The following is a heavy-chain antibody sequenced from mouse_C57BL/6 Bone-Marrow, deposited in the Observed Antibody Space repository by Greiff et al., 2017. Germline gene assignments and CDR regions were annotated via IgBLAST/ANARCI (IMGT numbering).Heavy chain of an antibody. CDR2: ISNLAYSI. J-gene: IGHJ1*03. CDR3: ARPYYYGSSAYWYFDV. D-gene: IGHD1-1*01. CDR1: GFTFSDYG. Sequence: EVNLVESGGGLVQPGGSLKLSCAASGFTFSDYGMAWVRQAPRKGPEWVAFISNLAYSIYYADTVTGRFTISRENAKNTLYLEMSSLRSEDTAMYYCARPYYYGSSAYWYFDVWGTGTTVTVSS. V-gene: IGHV5-15*01.